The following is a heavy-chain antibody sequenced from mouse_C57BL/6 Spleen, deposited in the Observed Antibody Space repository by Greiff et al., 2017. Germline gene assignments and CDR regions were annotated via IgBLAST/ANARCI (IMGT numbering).Heavy chain of an antibody. V-gene: IGHV5-16*01. CDR1: GFTFSDYY. CDR2: INYDGSST. D-gene: IGHD1-1*01. Sequence: EVKLMESEGGLVQPGSSMKLSCTASGFTFSDYYMAWVRQVPEKGLEWVANINYDGSSTYYLDSLKSRFIISRDNAKNILYLQMSSLKSEDTATYYCARVHITTVVATGYFDVWGTGTTVTVSS. J-gene: IGHJ1*03. CDR3: ARVHITTVVATGYFDV.